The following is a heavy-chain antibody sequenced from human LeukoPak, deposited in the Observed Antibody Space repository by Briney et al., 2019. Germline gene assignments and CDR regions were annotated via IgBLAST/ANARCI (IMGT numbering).Heavy chain of an antibody. V-gene: IGHV3-23*01. D-gene: IGHD1-26*01. CDR2: TSTSGGSA. Sequence: GGSLRLSCAASGFTFSNNAMSWVRQAPGKGLEWVSATSTSGGSAYYADSVKGRFTISRDNSKNTLYLQMNSLRADDTAVYYCARYSGSYYYPPAWDLWGQGTLVTVSS. J-gene: IGHJ4*02. CDR1: GFTFSNNA. CDR3: ARYSGSYYYPPAWDL.